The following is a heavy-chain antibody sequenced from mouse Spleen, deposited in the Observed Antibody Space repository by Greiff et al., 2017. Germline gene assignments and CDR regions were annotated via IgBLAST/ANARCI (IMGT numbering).Heavy chain of an antibody. CDR3: ARDRGRLGRHFDY. CDR1: GYSITSGYY. D-gene: IGHD4-1*01. CDR2: ISYDGSN. Sequence: EVKLMESGPGLVKPSQSLSLTCSVTGYSITSGYYWNWIRQFPGNKLEWMGYISYDGSNNYNPSLKNRISITRDTSKNQFFLKLNSVTTEDTATYYCARDRGRLGRHFDYWGQGTTLTVSS. J-gene: IGHJ2*01. V-gene: IGHV3-6*01.